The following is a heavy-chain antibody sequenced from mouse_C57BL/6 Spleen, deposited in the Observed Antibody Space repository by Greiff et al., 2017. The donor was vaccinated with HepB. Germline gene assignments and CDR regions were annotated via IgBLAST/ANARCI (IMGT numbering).Heavy chain of an antibody. D-gene: IGHD1-2*01. J-gene: IGHJ1*03. V-gene: IGHV1-81*01. Sequence: QVQLQQSGAELARPGASVKLSCKASGYTFTSYGISWVKQRTGQGLEWIGEIYPRSGNTSYNKKFKGKATLTAAKSSSTAYMELRSLTCEDSAVYFWAREDYYGETGNFEGWGTGTTVTVSS. CDR3: AREDYYGETGNFEG. CDR2: IYPRSGNT. CDR1: GYTFTSYG.